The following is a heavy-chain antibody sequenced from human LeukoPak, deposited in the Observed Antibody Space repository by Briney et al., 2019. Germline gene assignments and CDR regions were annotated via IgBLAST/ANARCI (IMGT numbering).Heavy chain of an antibody. Sequence: GGSLRLSCAASGFTFSSYNMNWVRQAPGKGLEWVSYISTSGSGIYYADSVKGRFTISRDNSKNSLYLQMNSLRTEDTALYYCAKMAGTRYYYYYYMDVWGKGTTVTVSS. CDR3: AKMAGTRYYYYYYMDV. CDR1: GFTFSSYN. D-gene: IGHD1-7*01. V-gene: IGHV3-48*04. J-gene: IGHJ6*03. CDR2: ISTSGSGI.